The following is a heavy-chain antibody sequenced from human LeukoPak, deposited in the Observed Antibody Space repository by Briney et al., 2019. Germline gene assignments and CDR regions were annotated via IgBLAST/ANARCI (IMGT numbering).Heavy chain of an antibody. V-gene: IGHV3-21*01. Sequence: GGSLRLSCAASGFTFSSYSMNWVRQAPGKGLEWVSSISSSSSYIYYADSVKGRFAISRDNAKNSLYLQMNSLRAEDTAVYYCARESGSNARDYWGQGTLVTVSS. D-gene: IGHD5-12*01. CDR3: ARESGSNARDY. J-gene: IGHJ4*02. CDR1: GFTFSSYS. CDR2: ISSSSSYI.